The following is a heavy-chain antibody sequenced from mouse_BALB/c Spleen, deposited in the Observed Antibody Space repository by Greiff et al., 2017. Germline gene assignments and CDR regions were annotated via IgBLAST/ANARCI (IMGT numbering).Heavy chain of an antibody. CDR3: TRERFGGNYYAMDY. J-gene: IGHJ4*01. D-gene: IGHD1-1*02. V-gene: IGHV1-5*01. CDR1: GYTFTSYW. Sequence: EVQLQQSGTVLARPGASVKMSCKASGYTFTSYWMHWVKQRPGQGLEWIGAIYPGNSDTSYNQKFKGKAKLTAVTSTSTAYMELSSLTNEDSAVYYCTRERFGGNYYAMDYWGQGTSVTVSS. CDR2: IYPGNSDT.